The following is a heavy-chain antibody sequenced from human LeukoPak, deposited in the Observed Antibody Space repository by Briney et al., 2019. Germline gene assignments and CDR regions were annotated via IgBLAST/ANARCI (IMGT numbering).Heavy chain of an antibody. J-gene: IGHJ4*02. CDR3: ARDLNYYYGSGSPAGVFDY. V-gene: IGHV3-64D*06. Sequence: GGSLRLSCSASGFTFNRFYLHWVRQAPGKGLEFVSHISSNGATTYYADSVKGRFTISRDNSKNTLYLQMSSLRADDTAVYYCARDLNYYYGSGSPAGVFDYWGQGTLVTVSS. CDR1: GFTFNRFY. CDR2: ISSNGATT. D-gene: IGHD3-10*01.